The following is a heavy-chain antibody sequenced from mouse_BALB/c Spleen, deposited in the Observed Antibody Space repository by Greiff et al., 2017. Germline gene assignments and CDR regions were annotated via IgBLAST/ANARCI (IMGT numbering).Heavy chain of an antibody. D-gene: IGHD3-1*01. J-gene: IGHJ3*01. CDR3: ARSARATWFAY. V-gene: IGHV5-17*02. CDR1: RFTFSSFG. CDR2: ISSGSSTI. Sequence: EVKLVESGGGLVQPGGSRKLSCAASRFTFSSFGMHWVRQAPEKGLEWVAYISSGSSTIYYADTVKGRFTISRDNPKNTLFLQMTSLRSEDTAMYYCARSARATWFAYWGQGTLVTVSA.